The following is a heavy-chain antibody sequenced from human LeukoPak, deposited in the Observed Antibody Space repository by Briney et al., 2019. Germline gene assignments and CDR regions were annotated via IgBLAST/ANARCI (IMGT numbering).Heavy chain of an antibody. Sequence: GGSLRLSCAASGFTFSSYAMHWVRQAPGKGLEWVAVISYDGSNKYYADSVKGRFTISRDNSKNTLYLQMNSLRAEDTAVYYCAKGDDYDSSGPDYWGQGTLVTVSS. CDR1: GFTFSSYA. V-gene: IGHV3-30-3*01. D-gene: IGHD3-22*01. CDR3: AKGDDYDSSGPDY. J-gene: IGHJ4*02. CDR2: ISYDGSNK.